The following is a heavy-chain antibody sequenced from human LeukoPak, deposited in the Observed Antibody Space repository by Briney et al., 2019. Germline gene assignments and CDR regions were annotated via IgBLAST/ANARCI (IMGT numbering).Heavy chain of an antibody. CDR3: AREDLVLHYFDY. Sequence: PGGSLRLSCAASGFSIRSNYMSWVRQAPGKGLEWVSIVYASGNTYYSDSVKGRFTISRDNSKNTLHLQMNSLRAEDTAVYYCAREDLVLHYFDYWGQGTLVTVSS. J-gene: IGHJ4*02. V-gene: IGHV3-53*01. CDR1: GFSIRSNY. CDR2: VYASGNT. D-gene: IGHD6-6*01.